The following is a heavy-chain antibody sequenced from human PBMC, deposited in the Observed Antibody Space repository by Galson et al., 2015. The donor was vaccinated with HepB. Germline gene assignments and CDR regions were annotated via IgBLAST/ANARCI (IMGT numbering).Heavy chain of an antibody. CDR3: ARDPREQWLVPTFLFDS. J-gene: IGHJ4*02. CDR1: GFTVNSNY. CDR2: ISYGSHK. D-gene: IGHD6-19*01. Sequence: SLRLSCAASGFTVNSNYMSWVRLTPGRGLEWVAAISYGSHKYHADSVRGRFTISRDNSKNTLYLQMNGLSADDTAVYYCARDPREQWLVPTFLFDSWGQGTLVTVSS. V-gene: IGHV3-30*03.